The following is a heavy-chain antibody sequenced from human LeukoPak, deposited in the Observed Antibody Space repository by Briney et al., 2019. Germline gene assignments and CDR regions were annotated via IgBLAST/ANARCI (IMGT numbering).Heavy chain of an antibody. CDR1: GYSISSGYY. CDR3: AGCRITGTRPFDY. J-gene: IGHJ4*02. Sequence: SETLSLTCTVSGYSISSGYYWGWIRQPPGKGLEWIGSIHHSGSTYYNPSLKSRVTISVDTSKNQFSLKLSSVTAADTAVYYCAGCRITGTRPFDYWGQGTLVTVSS. V-gene: IGHV4-38-2*02. D-gene: IGHD1-7*01. CDR2: IHHSGST.